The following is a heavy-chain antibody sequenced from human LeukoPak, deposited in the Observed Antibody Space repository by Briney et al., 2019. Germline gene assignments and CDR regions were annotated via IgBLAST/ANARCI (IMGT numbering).Heavy chain of an antibody. J-gene: IGHJ4*02. D-gene: IGHD1-26*01. CDR2: IIPIFGTA. CDR3: ARGGYSGSYHIDY. CDR1: GYTFSSYA. V-gene: IGHV1-69*05. Sequence: GASVKVSCKASGYTFSSYAISWVRQAPGQGLEWMGVIIPIFGTANYAQKFQGRVTITTDESTSTAYMELSRLRSEDTAVYYCARGGYSGSYHIDYWGQGTLVTVSS.